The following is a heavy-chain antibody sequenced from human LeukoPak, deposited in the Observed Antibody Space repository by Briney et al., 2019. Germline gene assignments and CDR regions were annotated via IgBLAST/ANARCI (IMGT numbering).Heavy chain of an antibody. D-gene: IGHD2-2*01. CDR2: MNPNSGNT. CDR1: GYTFTSYD. Sequence: ASVKVSCKASGYTFTSYDINWVRQATGQGLEWMGWMNPNSGNTGYAQKFQGRVTMTRNTSISTAYMELSSLRSEDTAVYYCARGIVVVPAAINWLDPWGQGTLVTVSS. CDR3: ARGIVVVPAAINWLDP. J-gene: IGHJ5*02. V-gene: IGHV1-8*01.